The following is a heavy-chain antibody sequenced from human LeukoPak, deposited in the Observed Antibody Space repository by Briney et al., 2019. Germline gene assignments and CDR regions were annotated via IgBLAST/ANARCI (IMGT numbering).Heavy chain of an antibody. D-gene: IGHD1-26*01. V-gene: IGHV3-23*01. CDR3: AKDLSGGSYDY. CDR2: ISGSGGSA. CDR1: GFTFSSYV. Sequence: GGSLRLSCAASGFTFSSYVMSWVRQAPGKGLEWVSAISGSGGSAYCADSVKGRFTISRDNSKNTLYLQMNSLRAEDTAVYYCAKDLSGGSYDYWGQGTLVTVSS. J-gene: IGHJ4*02.